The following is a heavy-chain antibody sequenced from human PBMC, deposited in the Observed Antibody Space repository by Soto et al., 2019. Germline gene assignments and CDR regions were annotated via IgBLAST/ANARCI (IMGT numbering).Heavy chain of an antibody. V-gene: IGHV3-23*01. D-gene: IGHD6-6*01. J-gene: IGHJ4*02. CDR3: AKSGAARPRYFDY. Sequence: PGGSLRLSCAASGFTFSSYAMGWVRQAPGKGLEWVSAISGSGGSTYYADSVKGRFTISRDNSKNTLYLQMNSLRAEDTAVYYCAKSGAARPRYFDYWGQGTLVTVSS. CDR1: GFTFSSYA. CDR2: ISGSGGST.